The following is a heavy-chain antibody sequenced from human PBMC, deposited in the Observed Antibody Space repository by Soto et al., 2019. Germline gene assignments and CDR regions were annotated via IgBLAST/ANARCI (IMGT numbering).Heavy chain of an antibody. CDR2: ISYDGSNK. CDR3: AKDSTRGQLWFAFYYYYMDV. Sequence: GGSLRLSCAASGFTFSSYGMHWVRQAPGKGLEWVAVISYDGSNKYYADSVKGRFTISRDNSKNTLYLQMNGLGAEDTAVYYCAKDSTRGQLWFAFYYYYMDVWGKGTTVTDSS. D-gene: IGHD5-18*01. V-gene: IGHV3-30*18. J-gene: IGHJ6*03. CDR1: GFTFSSYG.